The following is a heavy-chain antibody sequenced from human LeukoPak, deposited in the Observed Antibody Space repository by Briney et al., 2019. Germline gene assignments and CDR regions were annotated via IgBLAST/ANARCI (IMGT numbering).Heavy chain of an antibody. CDR2: TYYRSTWYN. CDR1: GGSVTSNIVT. V-gene: IGHV6-1*01. J-gene: IGHJ5*02. CDR3: ARRLTQYDCFDP. D-gene: IGHD2-2*01. Sequence: QALSPACAMSGGSVTSNIVTWYWIRPSPWRLLEWLGRTYYRSTWYNDYAVSVRGRITVNPDTSKNQFSLHLNSVTPEDTAVYYCARRLTQYDCFDPWGQGILVTVSS.